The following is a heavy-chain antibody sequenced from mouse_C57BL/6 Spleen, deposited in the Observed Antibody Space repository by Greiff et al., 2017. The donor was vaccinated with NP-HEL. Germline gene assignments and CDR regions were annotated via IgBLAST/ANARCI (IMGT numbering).Heavy chain of an antibody. CDR3: ARGNYAWFAY. V-gene: IGHV1-53*01. D-gene: IGHD2-4*01. CDR1: GYTFTSYW. CDR2: INPSNGGT. Sequence: QVQLQQPGTELVKPGASVKLSCKASGYTFTSYWMHWVKQRPGQGLEWIGNINPSNGGTNYNEKFKSKATLTVDKSSTTAYMQLSRLTSEDAAVYYCARGNYAWFAYWGQGTLVTVAA. J-gene: IGHJ3*01.